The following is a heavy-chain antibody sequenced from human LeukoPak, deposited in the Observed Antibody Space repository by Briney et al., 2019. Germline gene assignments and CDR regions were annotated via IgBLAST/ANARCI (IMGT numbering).Heavy chain of an antibody. D-gene: IGHD2-2*01. Sequence: PSQTLSLTCTVSGGSISSGDYYWSWIRQPPGKGLEWIGYIYYSGSTYYNPSLKGRVTISVDTSKNQFSLKLCSVTAADTAVYYCARDRGYCSSTSCYNWFDPWGQGTLVTVSS. CDR1: GGSISSGDYY. CDR3: ARDRGYCSSTSCYNWFDP. CDR2: IYYSGST. V-gene: IGHV4-30-4*08. J-gene: IGHJ5*02.